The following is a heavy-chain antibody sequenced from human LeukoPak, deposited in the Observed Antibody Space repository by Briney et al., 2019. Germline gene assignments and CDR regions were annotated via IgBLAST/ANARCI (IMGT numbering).Heavy chain of an antibody. D-gene: IGHD2-15*01. CDR1: GYTFTGYY. CDR3: ARDRYCSGGSCYGGGFDY. V-gene: IGHV1-46*01. J-gene: IGHJ4*02. CDR2: INPSGGST. Sequence: ASVKVSCKASGYTFTGYYMHWVRQAPGQGLEWMGIINPSGGSTSYAQKFQGRVTMTRDMSTSTVYMELSSLRSEDTAVYYCARDRYCSGGSCYGGGFDYWGQGTLVTVSS.